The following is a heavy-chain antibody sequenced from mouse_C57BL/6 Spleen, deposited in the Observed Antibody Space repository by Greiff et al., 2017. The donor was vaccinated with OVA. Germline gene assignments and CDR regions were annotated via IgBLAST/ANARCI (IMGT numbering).Heavy chain of an antibody. J-gene: IGHJ2*01. CDR2: IYPGDGDT. D-gene: IGHD1-1*01. CDR3: ARSGGDYYGSSHFDY. CDR1: GYAFSSYW. V-gene: IGHV1-80*01. Sequence: VKLQQSGAELVKPGASVKISCKASGYAFSSYWMNWVKQRPGKGLEWIGQIYPGDGDTNYNGKFKGKATLTADKSSSTAYMQLSSLTSEDSAVYFCARSGGDYYGSSHFDYWGQGTTLTVSS.